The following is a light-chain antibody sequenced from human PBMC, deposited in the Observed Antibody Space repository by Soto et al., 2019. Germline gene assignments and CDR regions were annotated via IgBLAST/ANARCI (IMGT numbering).Light chain of an antibody. CDR1: QSISSY. J-gene: IGKJ4*01. V-gene: IGKV1-39*01. Sequence: DIQMTQSPSSLSASVGDRVTITCRASQSISSYLYWYQQKPGKAPKLMVFAAYSLQSGVPSRFSGSGSGTDFTLTISSLQPEDFGTYYCQQSYSPPPTLGGGTKVDIK. CDR3: QQSYSPPPT. CDR2: AAY.